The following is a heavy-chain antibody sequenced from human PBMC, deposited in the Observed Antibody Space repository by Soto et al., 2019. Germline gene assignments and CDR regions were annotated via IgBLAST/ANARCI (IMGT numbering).Heavy chain of an antibody. CDR1: GGTFSSYA. CDR2: IIPIFGTA. Sequence: QVQLVQSGAEVKKPGSSVKVSCKASGGTFSSYAISWLRQAPGQGLEWMGGIIPIFGTANYAQKFQGRVTITADESTSTAYMELSSLRSEDTAVYYCARGGYYDSSGYYLGNDYYYYYGMDVWGQGTTVTVSS. D-gene: IGHD3-22*01. V-gene: IGHV1-69*01. J-gene: IGHJ6*02. CDR3: ARGGYYDSSGYYLGNDYYYYYGMDV.